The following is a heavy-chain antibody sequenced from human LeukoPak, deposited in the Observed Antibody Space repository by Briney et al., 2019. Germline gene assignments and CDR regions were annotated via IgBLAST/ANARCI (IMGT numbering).Heavy chain of an antibody. J-gene: IGHJ4*02. V-gene: IGHV3-30*18. D-gene: IGHD3-22*01. Sequence: GRSLRLSCAASGFSFSDYGMHWVRQAPGKGLEWVAVISYDGSNKYYADSVKGRFTISRDNSKNTLYLQMNSLRAEDTAVYYCAKGDSSGYYLDYWGQGTLVTVSS. CDR3: AKGDSSGYYLDY. CDR1: GFSFSDYG. CDR2: ISYDGSNK.